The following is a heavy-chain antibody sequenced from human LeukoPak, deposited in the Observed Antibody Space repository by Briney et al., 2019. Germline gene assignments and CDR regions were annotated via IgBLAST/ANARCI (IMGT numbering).Heavy chain of an antibody. CDR2: INPNSGGT. CDR3: ARGKTREMATMD. CDR1: GYTFTGYY. Sequence: ASVKVSCKASGYTFTGYYMHWVRQAPGQGLEWMGWINPNSGGTNYAQKFQGRVTMTRDTSISTAYMELSRLRSDDAAVYYCARGKTREMATMDWGQGTLVAVSS. J-gene: IGHJ4*02. D-gene: IGHD5-24*01. V-gene: IGHV1-2*02.